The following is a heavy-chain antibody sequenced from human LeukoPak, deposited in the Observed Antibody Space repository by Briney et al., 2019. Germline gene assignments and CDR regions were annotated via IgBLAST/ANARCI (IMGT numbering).Heavy chain of an antibody. D-gene: IGHD2/OR15-2a*01. V-gene: IGHV4-34*01. CDR2: INHSGST. CDR3: ARVAIYYFDY. Sequence: PSETLSLTCAVYGGSFSGYYWSWIRQPPGKGLEWIGEINHSGSTNYKPSLKSRVTISVDTSKNQFSLKLSSVTAADPAVYYCARVAIYYFDYWGQGTLVTVSS. CDR1: GGSFSGYY. J-gene: IGHJ4*02.